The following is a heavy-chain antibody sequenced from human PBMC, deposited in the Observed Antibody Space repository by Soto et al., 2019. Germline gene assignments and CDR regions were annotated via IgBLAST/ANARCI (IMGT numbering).Heavy chain of an antibody. V-gene: IGHV3-21*01. D-gene: IGHD3-3*01. Sequence: TGGSLRLSCAASGFSFSVFGMSWVRQAPGKGLEWVSSIGSNGGHIYYADSVKGRFTISRDSAKNSMYLQMNSLRVEDTAVYYCAREGLARSVTRANSYYGMDVWGQGTTVTVSS. CDR1: GFSFSVFG. J-gene: IGHJ6*02. CDR2: IGSNGGHI. CDR3: AREGLARSVTRANSYYGMDV.